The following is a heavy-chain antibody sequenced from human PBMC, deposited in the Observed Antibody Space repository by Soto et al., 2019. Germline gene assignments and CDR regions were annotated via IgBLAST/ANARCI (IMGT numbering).Heavy chain of an antibody. CDR2: INHSGST. J-gene: IGHJ3*02. CDR3: ARRAQDAFDI. V-gene: IGHV4-34*01. Sequence: SETLSLTCAVYGWSVSGYYWSWIRQPPGEGLEWIGEINHSGSTNYNPSLKSRATISVDTSKNQFSLKLSSVTAADTAVYYCARRAQDAFDIWGQGTMVTVSS. CDR1: GWSVSGYY.